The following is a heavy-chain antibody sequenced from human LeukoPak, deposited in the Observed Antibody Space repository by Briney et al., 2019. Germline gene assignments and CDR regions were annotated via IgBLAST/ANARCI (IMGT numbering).Heavy chain of an antibody. CDR1: GFTFWDSG. J-gene: IGHJ1*01. CDR3: PRGLLQY. Sequence: GGSVRLSCTLCGFTFWDSGMGGVGQAAGKGGEWVSFIRGRAYSGTTQSPPSLNGRFTISRDDSKHIAYLQMNSLKSDDTAVYYCPRGLLQYWGPGTLVTVSS. V-gene: IGHV3-49*04. CDR2: IRGRAYSGTT. D-gene: IGHD3-10*01.